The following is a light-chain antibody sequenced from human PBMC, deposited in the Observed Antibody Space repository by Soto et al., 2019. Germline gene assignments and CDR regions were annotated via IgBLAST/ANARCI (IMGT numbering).Light chain of an antibody. CDR3: HQRSNWAFI. V-gene: IGKV3-11*01. J-gene: IGKJ3*01. Sequence: EIVLTQSPATLSLSPGERATLSCRASQSVSSYLAWSEQKPGQAPTLRIYDASIRATGVHARFSGSGSGPHFALTISSLEPEDFAVYYCHQRSNWAFIFGPGTKVDVK. CDR2: DAS. CDR1: QSVSSY.